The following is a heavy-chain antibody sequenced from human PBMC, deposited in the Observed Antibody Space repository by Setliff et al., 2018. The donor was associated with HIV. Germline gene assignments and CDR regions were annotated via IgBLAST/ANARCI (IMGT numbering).Heavy chain of an antibody. CDR1: GYTFTRYG. CDR3: ANSVTDASYWYFIH. D-gene: IGHD4-17*01. V-gene: IGHV1-18*01. CDR2: ISANNGNT. J-gene: IGHJ2*01. Sequence: ASVKVSCKASGYTFTRYGISWVRQAPGQGLEWMGWISANNGNTNYAQKFQGRVTMTTDTSTSTAYMELSSLRSEDTAVYYCANSVTDASYWYFIHWGRGSPVTVSS.